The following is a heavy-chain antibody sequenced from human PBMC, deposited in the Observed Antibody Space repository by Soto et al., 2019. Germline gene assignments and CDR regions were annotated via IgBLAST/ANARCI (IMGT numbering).Heavy chain of an antibody. D-gene: IGHD3-16*01. CDR3: ARETPLSAYGSGLGGYYFRS. J-gene: IGHJ4*02. CDR2: IYYGGST. CDR1: GGSITSRHYY. Sequence: TLSLTCTVSGGSITSRHYYWGWIRQPPGKGLEWIGNIYYGGSTSYNPSLKSRVTISVDTSKNQRSLRLSSVTAADTAVYYCARETPLSAYGSGLGGYYFRSWGKGTLVTVSS. V-gene: IGHV4-39*02.